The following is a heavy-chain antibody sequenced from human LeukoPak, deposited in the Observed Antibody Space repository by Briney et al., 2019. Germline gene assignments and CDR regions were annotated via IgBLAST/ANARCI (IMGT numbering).Heavy chain of an antibody. J-gene: IGHJ4*02. V-gene: IGHV4-39*01. CDR1: GDSISSSSYY. CDR2: IYYNGST. CDR3: ARSGGDRGWYYFDY. Sequence: SETLSLTCTVSGDSISSSSYYWGWIRQPPGKGLEWIGSIYYNGSTYYNPSLKSRVTMSVDTSKNQFSLKLSSVTAADTAVYYCARSGGDRGWYYFDYWGQGTLVTVSS. D-gene: IGHD6-19*01.